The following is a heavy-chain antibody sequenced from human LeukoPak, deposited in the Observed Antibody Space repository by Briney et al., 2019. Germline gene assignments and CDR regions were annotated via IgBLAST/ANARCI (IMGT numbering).Heavy chain of an antibody. D-gene: IGHD3-10*01. Sequence: ASVKVSCKAFGYTFTSNYMHWVRQAPGQGPEWMGVISPSGGSTTYAQKFQGRVTMTRNTSISTAYMELNSLRAEDTAVYYCAKGRVRGVSPGGYNWFDPWGQGTLVTVSS. J-gene: IGHJ5*02. CDR3: AKGRVRGVSPGGYNWFDP. CDR1: GYTFTSNY. CDR2: ISPSGGST. V-gene: IGHV1-46*01.